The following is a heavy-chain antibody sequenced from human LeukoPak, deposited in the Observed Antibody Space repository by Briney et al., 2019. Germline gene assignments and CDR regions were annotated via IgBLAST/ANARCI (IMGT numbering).Heavy chain of an antibody. D-gene: IGHD5-24*01. CDR1: GGSISSYY. Sequence: PSETLSLTCTVSGGSISSYYWSWIRQPPGKGLEWIGYIYYSGSTNYNPSLKSRVTISVDTSKDQFSLKLSSVTAADTAVYYCARHSLAGYNRMFDYWGQGTLVTVSS. V-gene: IGHV4-59*08. CDR2: IYYSGST. CDR3: ARHSLAGYNRMFDY. J-gene: IGHJ4*02.